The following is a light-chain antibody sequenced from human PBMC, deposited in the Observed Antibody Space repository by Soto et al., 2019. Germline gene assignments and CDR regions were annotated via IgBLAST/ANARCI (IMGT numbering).Light chain of an antibody. J-gene: IGLJ1*01. V-gene: IGLV2-8*01. CDR2: EVS. CDR1: SSDIGGYNY. CDR3: SSYGGSNNFV. Sequence: QSALTQPPSASGSPGQSVTISCTGTSSDIGGYNYVSWYQQHPGKAPKLMIYEVSQRPSGVPDRFSGSKSGNTASLTVSGLQAEDEADDYCSSYGGSNNFVFGTGTKLTVL.